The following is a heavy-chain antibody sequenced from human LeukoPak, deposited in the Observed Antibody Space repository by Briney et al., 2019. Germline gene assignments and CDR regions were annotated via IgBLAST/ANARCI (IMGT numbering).Heavy chain of an antibody. J-gene: IGHJ6*03. CDR3: AKAQYSYDPSGYYMDV. V-gene: IGHV3-33*06. CDR2: IWYDGSNK. CDR1: GFTFSSYG. D-gene: IGHD5-18*01. Sequence: GGSLRLSCAASGFTFSSYGMHWVRQAPGKGLEWVAVIWYDGSNKYYADSVKGRFTISRDNSKNTLYLQMNSLRAEDTAVYYCAKAQYSYDPSGYYMDVWGKGTTVTVSS.